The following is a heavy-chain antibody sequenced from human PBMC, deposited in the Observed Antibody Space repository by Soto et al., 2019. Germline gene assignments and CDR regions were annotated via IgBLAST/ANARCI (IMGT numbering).Heavy chain of an antibody. D-gene: IGHD3-3*01. Sequence: QVHLQESGPGLVKPSQTLSLTCTVSGGSLTSNGYYWSWIRQRPEKGLEWLGYIYYSGTTHFNPSLKSRLSISMDTSNNQFPLNLTSVTAADTAVYFCARDLLYRAVFEIWGQGTLVTVSA. CDR3: ARDLLYRAVFEI. CDR2: IYYSGTT. J-gene: IGHJ3*02. V-gene: IGHV4-31*03. CDR1: GGSLTSNGYY.